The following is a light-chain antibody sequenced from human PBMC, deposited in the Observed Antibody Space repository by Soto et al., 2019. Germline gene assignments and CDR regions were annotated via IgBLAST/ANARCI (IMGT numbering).Light chain of an antibody. V-gene: IGLV7-46*01. J-gene: IGLJ1*01. CDR1: TGAVTNGHY. CDR3: LLSYSGTQRV. Sequence: QAVVTQESSVTVSAGGTVTLTCGSSTGAVTNGHYPYWFQQKPGQAPRTLIYDTSNKHSWTPARFSGSLLGGKAALTLSGAQPEDEADYYCLLSYSGTQRVFGDGTKVTVL. CDR2: DTS.